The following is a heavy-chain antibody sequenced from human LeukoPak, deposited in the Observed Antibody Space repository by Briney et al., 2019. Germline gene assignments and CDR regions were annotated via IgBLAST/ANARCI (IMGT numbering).Heavy chain of an antibody. J-gene: IGHJ5*02. CDR1: GGTFSSYA. CDR2: IIPIFGTA. Sequence: SVKVSCKASGGTFSSYAISWVRQAPGQGLEWMGGIIPIFGTANYAQKFQGRVTITAGKSTSTAYMELSSLRAEDTAVYYCAREKNIAGSGFDPWGQGTLVTVSS. V-gene: IGHV1-69*06. D-gene: IGHD6-13*01. CDR3: AREKNIAGSGFDP.